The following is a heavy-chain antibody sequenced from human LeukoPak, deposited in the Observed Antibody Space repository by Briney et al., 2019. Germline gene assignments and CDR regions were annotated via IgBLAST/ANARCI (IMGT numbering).Heavy chain of an antibody. Sequence: GGSLRLSCAASGFTFSSYSMNWVRQAPGKGLEWVSSISSSSSYIYYADSVKGRFTISRDNAKNSLYLQMNSLRAEDTAVYYCAKGGARFWSGYYTRWGQGTLVTVSS. CDR3: AKGGARFWSGYYTR. D-gene: IGHD3-3*01. CDR2: ISSSSSYI. V-gene: IGHV3-21*01. J-gene: IGHJ4*02. CDR1: GFTFSSYS.